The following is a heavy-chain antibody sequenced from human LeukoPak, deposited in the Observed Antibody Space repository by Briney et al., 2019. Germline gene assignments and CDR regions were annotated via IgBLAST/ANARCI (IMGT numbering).Heavy chain of an antibody. V-gene: IGHV3-23*01. CDR3: ARDPNGDYIGAFDM. J-gene: IGHJ3*02. CDR2: IRGGGGSA. Sequence: GGSLRLSCAASGFTFSSYSVNWVRQAPGKGPEWVSAIRGGGGSAFYADSVKGRFTISRDNSKYTLFLQMNSLRAEDTAVYYCARDPNGDYIGAFDMWGPGTMVTVSS. D-gene: IGHD4-17*01. CDR1: GFTFSSYS.